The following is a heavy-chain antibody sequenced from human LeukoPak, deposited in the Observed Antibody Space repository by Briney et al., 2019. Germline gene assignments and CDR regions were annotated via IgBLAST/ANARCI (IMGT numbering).Heavy chain of an antibody. V-gene: IGHV1-8*03. CDR2: MNPNSGYT. CDR1: GYTFTSYG. J-gene: IGHJ6*03. CDR3: ARSLGVYAIEYYYYYMDV. D-gene: IGHD2-8*01. Sequence: ASVKVSCKASGYTFTSYGINWVRQATGQGLEWMAWMNPNSGYTGYAQKFQGRVTLTRDTSITTAFMELSSLRSEDTAVYYCARSLGVYAIEYYYYYMDVWGKGTTVTVSS.